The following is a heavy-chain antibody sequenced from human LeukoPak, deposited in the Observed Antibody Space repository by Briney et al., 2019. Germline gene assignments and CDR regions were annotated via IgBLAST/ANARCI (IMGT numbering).Heavy chain of an antibody. CDR3: ARSDCTNGVCPLDY. CDR2: INPNSGGT. J-gene: IGHJ4*02. D-gene: IGHD2-8*01. Sequence: GASVKVSCKASGYTFTGYYMHWVRQAPGQGLEWMGWINPNSGGTNYAQKFQSRVTMTRDTSISTAYMELSRLRSDDTAVYYCARSDCTNGVCPLDYWGQGTLVTVSS. V-gene: IGHV1-2*02. CDR1: GYTFTGYY.